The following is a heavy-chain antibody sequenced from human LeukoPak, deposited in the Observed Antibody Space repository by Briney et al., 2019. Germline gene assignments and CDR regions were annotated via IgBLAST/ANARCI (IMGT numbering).Heavy chain of an antibody. J-gene: IGHJ4*02. Sequence: GGSLRLSCAASGFTFSSYAMTWVRQAPGKGLEWVSTIVASGGSTYYADSVKGRFTISRDNSKNTLFLQMNSLRVDDTALYYCAKDAEAPGSGGDYFDVWGQGTLVAVSS. V-gene: IGHV3-23*01. CDR3: AKDAEAPGSGGDYFDV. D-gene: IGHD3-10*01. CDR2: IVASGGST. CDR1: GFTFSSYA.